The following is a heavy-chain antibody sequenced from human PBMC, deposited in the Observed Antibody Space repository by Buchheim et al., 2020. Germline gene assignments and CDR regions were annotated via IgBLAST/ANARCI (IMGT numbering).Heavy chain of an antibody. CDR3: ARGTMVQGVIGWFDP. CDR2: IYTTGTT. J-gene: IGHJ5*02. V-gene: IGHV4-61*02. CDR1: GDSISSGNHY. D-gene: IGHD3-10*01. Sequence: QVQLQASGPGLVKPSQTLSLTCTVSGDSISSGNHYWSWIRRTAGQGLEWIGRIYTTGTTNYNPSLRSRVTMSVDTSNNQFSLNLRSVTAADTAVYYCARGTMVQGVIGWFDPWGQG.